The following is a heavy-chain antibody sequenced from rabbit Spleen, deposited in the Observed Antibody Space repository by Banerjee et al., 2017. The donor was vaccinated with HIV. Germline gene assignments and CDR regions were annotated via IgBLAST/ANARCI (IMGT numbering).Heavy chain of an antibody. D-gene: IGHD2-1*01. CDR3: ARGSATMTMVIIGFYLSL. Sequence: QEQLVESGGGLVQPEGSLTLTCTASGFSFSSSYYMGLVRQAPGKGLECSACIYGDSIGSTWYASWAKGRFTISKTSSTTVTLQMTTLTAADTATYFCARGSATMTMVIIGFYLSLWGQGTLVTVS. V-gene: IGHV1S45*01. J-gene: IGHJ4*01. CDR1: GFSFSSSYY. CDR2: IYGDSIGST.